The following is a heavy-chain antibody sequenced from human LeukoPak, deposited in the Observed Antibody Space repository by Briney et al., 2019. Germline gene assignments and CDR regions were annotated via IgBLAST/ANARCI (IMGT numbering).Heavy chain of an antibody. CDR3: ARGPPGVRYYYDSSGHLLDY. CDR2: ISGTTITI. J-gene: IGHJ4*02. CDR1: GFTFSTYG. Sequence: PGGSLRLSCAASGFTFSTYGMNWVRQAPGKGLEWLSSISGTTITIYYADSVKGRFTISRDNAKNSLYLQMNSLRDEDTAVYYCARGPPGVRYYYDSSGHLLDYWGQGTLVTVSS. D-gene: IGHD3-22*01. V-gene: IGHV3-48*02.